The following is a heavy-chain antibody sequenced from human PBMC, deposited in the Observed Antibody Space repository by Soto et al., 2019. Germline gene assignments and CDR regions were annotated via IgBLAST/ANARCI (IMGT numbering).Heavy chain of an antibody. CDR3: AREYYSSSDYFDY. Sequence: QVQLVESGGGVVQPGRSLRLSCAASGFTFSSYGMHWVRQAPGKGLEWVAVIWYDGSNKYYADSVKGRFTISRDNSKNTLYLQMNSLRAEDTAVYYCAREYYSSSDYFDYWGQGTLVTVSS. CDR1: GFTFSSYG. V-gene: IGHV3-33*01. D-gene: IGHD6-6*01. J-gene: IGHJ4*02. CDR2: IWYDGSNK.